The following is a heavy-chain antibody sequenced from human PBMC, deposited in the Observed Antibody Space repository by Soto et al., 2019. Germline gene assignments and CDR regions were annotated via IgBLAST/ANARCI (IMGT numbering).Heavy chain of an antibody. CDR3: ARDRYSSGWYDLDY. J-gene: IGHJ4*02. CDR2: ISTDGSST. CDR1: GFTFSSYW. Sequence: GGSLRLSCTASGFTFSSYWMHWVRQVPGRGLMWVSRISTDGSSTHYADSVKGRFTTSRDNAKNTLYLQLNSLRVEDTAVYYCARDRYSSGWYDLDYWGQGTLVTVSS. D-gene: IGHD6-19*01. V-gene: IGHV3-74*01.